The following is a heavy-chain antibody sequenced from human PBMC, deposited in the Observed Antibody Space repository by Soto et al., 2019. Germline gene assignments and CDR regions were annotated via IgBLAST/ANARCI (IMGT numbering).Heavy chain of an antibody. CDR3: ARDRRWLQPPEPGDDAFDI. J-gene: IGHJ3*02. Sequence: SETLSLTCTVSGGSISSYYWSWIRQPPGKGLEWFGYIYYSGSTNYNPSLKSRVTISVDTSKNQFSLKLSSVTAADTAVYYCARDRRWLQPPEPGDDAFDIWGQGTMVTVSS. D-gene: IGHD5-12*01. CDR2: IYYSGST. CDR1: GGSISSYY. V-gene: IGHV4-59*01.